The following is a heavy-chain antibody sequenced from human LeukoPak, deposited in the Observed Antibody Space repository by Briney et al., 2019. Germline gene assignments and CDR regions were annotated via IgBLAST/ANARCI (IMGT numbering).Heavy chain of an antibody. CDR2: ISYDGSNK. V-gene: IGHV3-30-3*01. CDR3: ARADYDFWSGYHPVFDY. J-gene: IGHJ4*02. CDR1: GFTFSSYA. D-gene: IGHD3-3*01. Sequence: GGSLRLSCAASGFTFSSYAMHWVRQAPGKGLEWVAVISYDGSNKYYADSVKGRFTISRDNSKNTLYLQMNSLRAEDTAVYYCARADYDFWSGYHPVFDYWGQGTLVTVSS.